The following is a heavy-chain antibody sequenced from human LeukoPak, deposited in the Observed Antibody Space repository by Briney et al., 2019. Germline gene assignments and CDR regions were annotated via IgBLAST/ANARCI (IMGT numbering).Heavy chain of an antibody. V-gene: IGHV3-21*01. CDR1: GFTFSSYS. Sequence: GGSLRLSCAASGFTFSSYSMNWVRQAPGKGLEWVSSISSSSSYIYYADSVKGRFTISRDNAKNSLYLQMNGLRAEDTAVYYCARGSSLVAGLYYGMDVWGKGTTVTVSS. CDR3: ARGSSLVAGLYYGMDV. J-gene: IGHJ6*04. D-gene: IGHD6-19*01. CDR2: ISSSSSYI.